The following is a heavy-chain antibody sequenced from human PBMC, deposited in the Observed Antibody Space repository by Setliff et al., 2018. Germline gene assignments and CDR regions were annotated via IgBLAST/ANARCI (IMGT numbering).Heavy chain of an antibody. CDR1: GGSISSSSYY. V-gene: IGHV4-39*07. CDR2: IYYSGST. CDR3: ARGTKTMVINYWYFDV. Sequence: PSETLSLTCTVSGGSISSSSYYWGWIRQPPGKGLEWIGSIYYSGSTYYNPSLKSRVTISVDPSKNQFYLNLRSVTAADTAVYFCARGTKTMVINYWYFDVWGRGTPVTVSS. J-gene: IGHJ2*01. D-gene: IGHD4-17*01.